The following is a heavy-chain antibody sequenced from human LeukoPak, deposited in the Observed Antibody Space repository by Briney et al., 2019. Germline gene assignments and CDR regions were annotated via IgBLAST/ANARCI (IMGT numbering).Heavy chain of an antibody. CDR1: GFTFDDYA. CDR2: TSWNSGSI. CDR3: ARIAVATYDAFDI. V-gene: IGHV3-9*01. D-gene: IGHD6-19*01. Sequence: GGSLRLSCAASGFTFDDYAMHWVRQAPGKGLEWVSGTSWNSGSIGYADSVKGRFTISRDNAKNSLYLQMNSLRAEDTALYYCARIAVATYDAFDIWGQGTMVTVSS. J-gene: IGHJ3*02.